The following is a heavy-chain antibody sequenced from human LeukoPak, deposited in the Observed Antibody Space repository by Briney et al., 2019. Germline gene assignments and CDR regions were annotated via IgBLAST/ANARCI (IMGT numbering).Heavy chain of an antibody. CDR1: GGSISSGGYY. CDR2: IYFSGST. CDR3: ARHDGSSWYYAFDV. Sequence: SQTLSVTCTVSGGSISSGGYYWSWIRQPPGKGLEWIGYIYFSGSTNYSPSLKSRVTISLDTSKNQFSLKLSSVTAADTAVYYCARHDGSSWYYAFDVWGQGTMVTVSS. V-gene: IGHV4-61*08. J-gene: IGHJ3*01. D-gene: IGHD6-13*01.